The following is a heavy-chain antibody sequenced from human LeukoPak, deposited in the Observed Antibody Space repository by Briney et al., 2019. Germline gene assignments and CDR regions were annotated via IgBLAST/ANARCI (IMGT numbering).Heavy chain of an antibody. CDR1: GYTFTGYY. CDR3: ARDWRYCSGGSCSDDAFDI. J-gene: IGHJ3*02. D-gene: IGHD2-15*01. V-gene: IGHV1-2*02. CDR2: INPNSGGT. Sequence: ASVKVSCKASGYTFTGYYMHWVRQAPGQGLEWMGWINPNSGGTNYAQKFQGRVTTTRDTSISTAYMELSRLRSDDTAVYYCARDWRYCSGGSCSDDAFDIWGQGTMVTVSS.